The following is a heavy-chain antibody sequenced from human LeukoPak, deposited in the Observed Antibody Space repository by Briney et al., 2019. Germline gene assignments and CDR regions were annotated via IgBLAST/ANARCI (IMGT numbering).Heavy chain of an antibody. CDR3: ARRRSYYDSSGYTFDI. CDR1: GGTFSSYA. Sequence: SVKVSCKASGGTFSSYALSWVRQAPGQGLEWMGGIIPIFGTKNYAQTFQGRVTITADESTSTAYMGLSSLRSEDTAVYYCARRRSYYDSSGYTFDIWGQGTMVTVSS. D-gene: IGHD3-22*01. CDR2: IIPIFGTK. J-gene: IGHJ3*02. V-gene: IGHV1-69*13.